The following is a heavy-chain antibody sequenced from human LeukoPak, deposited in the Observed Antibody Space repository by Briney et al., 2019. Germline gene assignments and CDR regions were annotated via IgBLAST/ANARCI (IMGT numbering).Heavy chain of an antibody. D-gene: IGHD1-26*01. CDR1: GFTFSSAW. J-gene: IGHJ5*02. CDR2: IKKQTDGRTT. Sequence: GGSLRLSCAASGFTFSSAWMSWVRQAPRKGLEWVAQIKKQTDGRTTDYVAYTAPVKGRFTISRDDSQNTLFLQMDSLKTEDTAIYYCARSLVVGATYPYHWGQGTLVTVSS. V-gene: IGHV3-15*01. CDR3: ARSLVVGATYPYH.